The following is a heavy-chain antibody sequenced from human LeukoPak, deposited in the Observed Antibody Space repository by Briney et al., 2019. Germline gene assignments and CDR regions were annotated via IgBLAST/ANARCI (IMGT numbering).Heavy chain of an antibody. V-gene: IGHV3-30*04. D-gene: IGHD1-20*01. J-gene: IGHJ4*02. CDR2: ISYDGSNK. Sequence: PGGSLRLSCAASGFTFSSYAMHWVRQAPGKGLEWVAVISYDGSNKYYADSVKGRFTISRDNSKNTLYLQMNSLRAEDTAVYYCARGYNWNHRASFDYWGQGTLVTVSS. CDR3: ARGYNWNHRASFDY. CDR1: GFTFSSYA.